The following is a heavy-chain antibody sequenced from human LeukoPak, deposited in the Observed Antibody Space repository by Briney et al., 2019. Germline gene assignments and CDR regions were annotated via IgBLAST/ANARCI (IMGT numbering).Heavy chain of an antibody. Sequence: VKVTCKASGYTFTNYDVNWVRQATGQGLEWMGWMNPNSGHTGYAQKFQGRVTMTSNTSISTVYMELSGLRSEDTAVYYCARPGRQWEPYFFAYWGQGTLVAVSS. CDR2: MNPNSGHT. CDR1: GYTFTNYD. D-gene: IGHD1-26*01. CDR3: ARPGRQWEPYFFAY. V-gene: IGHV1-8*01. J-gene: IGHJ4*02.